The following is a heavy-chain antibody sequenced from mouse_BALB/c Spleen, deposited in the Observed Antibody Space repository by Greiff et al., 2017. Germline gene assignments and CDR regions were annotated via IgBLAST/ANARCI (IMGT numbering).Heavy chain of an antibody. V-gene: IGHV14-3*02. D-gene: IGHD2-3*01. CDR3: ASSGWLLPFAY. J-gene: IGHJ3*01. Sequence: EVQLQQSGAELVKPGASVKLSCTASGFTIKDTYMHWVKQRPEQRLEWIGRIDPANGNTKYDPKFQGKATITADTSSNTAYLQLSSLTSEDTAVYYCASSGWLLPFAYWGQGTLVTVSA. CDR1: GFTIKDTY. CDR2: IDPANGNT.